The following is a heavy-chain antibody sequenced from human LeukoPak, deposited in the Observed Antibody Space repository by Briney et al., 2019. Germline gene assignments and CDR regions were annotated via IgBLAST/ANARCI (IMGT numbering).Heavy chain of an antibody. D-gene: IGHD6-6*01. J-gene: IGHJ3*02. V-gene: IGHV1-69*05. CDR1: GGTFSSYA. CDR3: AREGSSAPDDAFDI. Sequence: SVKVSCKASGGTFSSYAISWVRQAPGQGLEWMGGIIPIFGTANCAQKFQGRATITTDESTSTAYMELSSLRSEDTAVYYCAREGSSAPDDAFDIWGQGTMVTVSS. CDR2: IIPIFGTA.